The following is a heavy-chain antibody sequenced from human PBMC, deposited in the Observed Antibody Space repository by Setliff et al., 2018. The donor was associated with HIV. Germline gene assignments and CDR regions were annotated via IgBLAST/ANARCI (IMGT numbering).Heavy chain of an antibody. J-gene: IGHJ4*01. V-gene: IGHV1-3*01. CDR3: ARGALLAVFDFDH. CDR2: INVGNGDT. Sequence: ASVKVSCKASGYTFTGYYMHWVRQAPGQGLEWMGWINVGNGDTKYSQDLQGRITITRDTSANTAYMELRRLRSDDTAVYFCARGALLAVFDFDHWGHGTLVTVSS. D-gene: IGHD3-10*01. CDR1: GYTFTGYY.